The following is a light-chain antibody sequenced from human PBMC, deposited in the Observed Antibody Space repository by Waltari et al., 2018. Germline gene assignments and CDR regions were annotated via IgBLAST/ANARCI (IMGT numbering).Light chain of an antibody. CDR2: VAS. CDR1: QSVSYY. V-gene: IGKV1-39*01. CDR3: QQTYNAPLN. Sequence: TCRASQSVSYYLNWYQQKAGQAPKLLIYVASSLETGVPSRFSGSGSGTDFTLTISNLQPEDFATYLCQQTYNAPLNFGGGTKVEIK. J-gene: IGKJ4*01.